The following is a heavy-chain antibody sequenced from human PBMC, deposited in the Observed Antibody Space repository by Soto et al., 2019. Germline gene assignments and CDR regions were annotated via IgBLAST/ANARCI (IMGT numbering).Heavy chain of an antibody. CDR1: GFTFSTYG. J-gene: IGHJ4*02. Sequence: QVQLVESGGGVVQPGRSLRLSCAASGFTFSTYGMHWVRQAAGKGLEWVAVISYDGSDSYYADSVKGRFTISRDDSKNALYLQMNSLRAEDTAVYYCARDGAGYWGQGTLVTVFS. CDR2: ISYDGSDS. CDR3: ARDGAGY. D-gene: IGHD3-16*01. V-gene: IGHV3-30*03.